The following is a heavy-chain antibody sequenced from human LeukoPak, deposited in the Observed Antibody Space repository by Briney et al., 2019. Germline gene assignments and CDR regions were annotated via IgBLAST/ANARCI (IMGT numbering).Heavy chain of an antibody. D-gene: IGHD3-22*01. CDR1: GYTFTGYY. J-gene: IGHJ4*02. CDR2: INPNGGST. CDR3: ARERGGGDSSGYMGY. V-gene: IGHV1-46*01. Sequence: ASVKVSCKASGYTFTGYYMHWVRQAPGQGLEWMGWINPNGGSTSYVQKFQGRVTMTRDMSTSTVYMELSRLRSEDTAVYYCARERGGGDSSGYMGYWGQGTLVTVSS.